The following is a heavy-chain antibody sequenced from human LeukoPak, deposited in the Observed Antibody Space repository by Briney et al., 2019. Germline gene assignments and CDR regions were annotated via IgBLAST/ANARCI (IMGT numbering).Heavy chain of an antibody. J-gene: IGHJ4*02. CDR3: ARQWFGDWGYYFDY. CDR2: ISGSGGST. Sequence: GGSLRLSCAASGFTFSSYAMSWVRQAPGKGLEWVSAISGSGGSTYYADSVKGRFTISRDNAKNSLYLQMNSLRAEDTAVYYCARQWFGDWGYYFDYWGQGTLVTVSS. CDR1: GFTFSSYA. D-gene: IGHD3-10*01. V-gene: IGHV3-23*01.